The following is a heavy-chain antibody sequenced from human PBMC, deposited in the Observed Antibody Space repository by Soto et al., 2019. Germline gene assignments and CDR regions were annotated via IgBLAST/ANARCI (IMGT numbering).Heavy chain of an antibody. CDR2: IIPSFGTA. CDR3: ARGGGYCISISYPAGWYYYYGRDV. D-gene: IGHD2-2*01. CDR1: SSYA. V-gene: IGHV1-69*01. Sequence: SSYAISWVRQAPGQGLEWMGGIIPSFGTANYAQKFQGRVTITADESTSTAYMELSSLRSEDTAVYYCARGGGYCISISYPAGWYYYYGRDVWG. J-gene: IGHJ6*02.